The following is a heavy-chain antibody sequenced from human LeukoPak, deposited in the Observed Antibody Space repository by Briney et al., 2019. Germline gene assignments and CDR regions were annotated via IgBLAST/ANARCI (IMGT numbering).Heavy chain of an antibody. V-gene: IGHV3-74*01. Sequence: GGSLRLSCAACGFTFSRHWMHWVRQAPGKGMVWVSRINSDGGSTSYADSVKGRFTISRDNAKNTLYLQMNSLRAEDTAVYYCARAYSSSSGSGYWGQGTLVTVSS. D-gene: IGHD6-6*01. J-gene: IGHJ4*02. CDR2: INSDGGST. CDR3: ARAYSSSSGSGY. CDR1: GFTFSRHW.